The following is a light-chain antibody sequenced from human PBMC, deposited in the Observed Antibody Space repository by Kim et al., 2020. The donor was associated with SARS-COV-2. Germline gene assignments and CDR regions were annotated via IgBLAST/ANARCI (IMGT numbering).Light chain of an antibody. CDR1: QDVVSY. CDR3: QQRVDWPRT. CDR2: DAS. Sequence: EIVLTQSPATLSLSPGETATLSCRASQDVVSYLAWYQQRPGRAPRLLIYDASYRASGIPARFSGSGSGTDFNLTISSLEAEDFALYYCQQRVDWPRTFGGGTKVDIK. V-gene: IGKV3-11*01. J-gene: IGKJ4*01.